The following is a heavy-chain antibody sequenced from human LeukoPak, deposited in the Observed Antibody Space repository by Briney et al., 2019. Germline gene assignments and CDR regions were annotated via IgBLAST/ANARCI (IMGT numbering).Heavy chain of an antibody. D-gene: IGHD3-10*01. CDR3: ARHYYGSGSYYKKEGFDY. V-gene: IGHV4-34*01. Sequence: ASETLSLTCAVYGGSFSGYYWSWIRQPPGKGLEWIGEINHSGSTNYNPSLKSRVTISVDTSKNQFSLKLSSVTAADTAVYYCARHYYGSGSYYKKEGFDYWGQGTLVTVSS. J-gene: IGHJ4*02. CDR1: GGSFSGYY. CDR2: INHSGST.